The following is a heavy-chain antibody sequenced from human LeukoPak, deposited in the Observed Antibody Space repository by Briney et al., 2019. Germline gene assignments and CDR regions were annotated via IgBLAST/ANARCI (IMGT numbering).Heavy chain of an antibody. CDR1: GCTFSSYS. D-gene: IGHD4-17*01. CDR3: ARAVYGFDAFDI. V-gene: IGHV3-21*01. Sequence: GGSLRLSCAASGCTFSSYSMNWVRQAPGKGLGWVSSISSSSSYIYYADSVKGRFTISRNNAKNSLYLQMNSLRAEDTAVYYCARAVYGFDAFDIWGQGTMVTVSS. J-gene: IGHJ3*02. CDR2: ISSSSSYI.